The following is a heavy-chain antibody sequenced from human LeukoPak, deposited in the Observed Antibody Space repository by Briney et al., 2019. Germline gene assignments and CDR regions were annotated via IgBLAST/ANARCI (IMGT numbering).Heavy chain of an antibody. J-gene: IGHJ4*02. D-gene: IGHD3-22*01. CDR2: IKSKTDGGTT. Sequence: GGSLRLSCAASGFTFSNAWMSWVRQAPGKGLEWVGRIKSKTDGGTTDYAAPVKGRFIISRDDSKNTLYLQMNSLKTEDTAVYYCTTDSDYYDSSGYYQGNYFDYWGQGTLVTVSS. CDR1: GFTFSNAW. CDR3: TTDSDYYDSSGYYQGNYFDY. V-gene: IGHV3-15*01.